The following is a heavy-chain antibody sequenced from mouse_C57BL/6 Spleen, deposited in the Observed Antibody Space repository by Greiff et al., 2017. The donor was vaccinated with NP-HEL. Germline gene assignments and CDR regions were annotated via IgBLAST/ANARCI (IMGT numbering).Heavy chain of an antibody. CDR3: ARRELGREYLDD. CDR1: GYTFTSYW. V-gene: IGHV1-50*01. J-gene: IGHJ2*01. Sequence: QVQLQQPGAELVKPGASVKLSCKASGYTFTSYWMQWVKQRPGQGLEWIGEIDPSDSYTNYNQKFKGKATLTVDTSSSTAYMQLSSLTSEDSAVYYGARRELGREYLDDWGQGTTLTVSS. CDR2: IDPSDSYT. D-gene: IGHD4-1*01.